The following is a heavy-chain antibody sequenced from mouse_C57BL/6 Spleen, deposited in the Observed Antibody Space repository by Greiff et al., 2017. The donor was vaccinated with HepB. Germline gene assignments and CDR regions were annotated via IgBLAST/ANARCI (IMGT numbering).Heavy chain of an antibody. V-gene: IGHV1-4*01. CDR1: GYTFTSYT. D-gene: IGHD1-1*01. CDR2: INPSSGYT. J-gene: IGHJ2*01. CDR3: ARGYYGSSLYYFDY. Sequence: VQLQESGAELARPGASVKMSCKASGYTFTSYTMHWVKQRPGQGLEWIGYINPSSGYTKYNQKFKDKATLTADKSSSTAYMQLSSLTSEDSAVYYCARGYYGSSLYYFDYWGQGTTLTVSS.